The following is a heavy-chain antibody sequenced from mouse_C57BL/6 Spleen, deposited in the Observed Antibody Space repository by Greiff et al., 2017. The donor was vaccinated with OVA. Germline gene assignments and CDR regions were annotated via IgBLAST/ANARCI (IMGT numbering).Heavy chain of an antibody. Sequence: QVQLQQPGAELVKPGASVKMSCKASGYTFTSYWITWVKQSPGQGLEWIGDIYPGSGSTNYNEKFKSKATLTVDTSSSTAYMKLSSLTSEDSAVYYCAIITTVVARVYFDYWGQGTTLTVSS. D-gene: IGHD1-1*01. CDR3: AIITTVVARVYFDY. CDR1: GYTFTSYW. V-gene: IGHV1-55*01. J-gene: IGHJ2*01. CDR2: IYPGSGST.